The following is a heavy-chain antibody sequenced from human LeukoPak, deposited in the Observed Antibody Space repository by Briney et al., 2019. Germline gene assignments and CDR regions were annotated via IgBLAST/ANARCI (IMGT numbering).Heavy chain of an antibody. Sequence: GGSLRLSCAASGFTFSSYSMNWVRQAPGKGLEWVSSITSSGRYIYYADSVKGRFTISRDNSENPLYLQMDSLTAEDTAVYYCTRKGSQWDFLVDYWGQGTRVAVSP. CDR2: ITSSGRYI. CDR3: TRKGSQWDFLVDY. CDR1: GFTFSSYS. V-gene: IGHV3-21*01. D-gene: IGHD2/OR15-2a*01. J-gene: IGHJ4*02.